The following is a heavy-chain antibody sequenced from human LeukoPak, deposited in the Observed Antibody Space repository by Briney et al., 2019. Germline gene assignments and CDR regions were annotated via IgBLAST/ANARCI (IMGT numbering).Heavy chain of an antibody. V-gene: IGHV2-5*02. CDR2: IYWADGV. CDR1: GSAPSTRGVG. J-gene: IGHJ4*02. D-gene: IGHD3-16*01. CDR3: SHSMYYSTGLYFFDC. Sequence: SGPTLSTATQPVTLTGAFSGSAPSTRGVGVGWIRHPAGNPLEWLALIYWADGVDFSPPLKSQHTITTDTSQNRVFLTMTNMDSVDTATYYCSHSMYYSTGLYFFDCWGQGTLVTVCS.